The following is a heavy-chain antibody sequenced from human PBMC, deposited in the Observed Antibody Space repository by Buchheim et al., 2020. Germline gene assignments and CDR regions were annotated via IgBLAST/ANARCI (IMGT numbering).Heavy chain of an antibody. Sequence: QVQLQESGPGLVKPSETLSLTCTVSGGSISSYYWSWIRQPPGKGLEWIGYIYYSGSTNYNPSLKSRVTISVDTSKNQFSLKLSSVTAADTAVYYCARGVAVAGTLTYWYFDLWGRGTL. CDR3: ARGVAVAGTLTYWYFDL. D-gene: IGHD6-19*01. CDR2: IYYSGST. J-gene: IGHJ2*01. V-gene: IGHV4-59*01. CDR1: GGSISSYY.